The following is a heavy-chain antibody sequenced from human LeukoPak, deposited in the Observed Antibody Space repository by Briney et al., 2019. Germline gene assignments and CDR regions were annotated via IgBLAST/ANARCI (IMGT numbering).Heavy chain of an antibody. CDR3: AKGKFGWYFD. Sequence: PGGSLRLSCAASGFTFSSYSMNWVRQAPGKGLEWVSSISSSSSYIYYADSVKGRFTISRDNAKNTLYLQMNSLRAEDTAVYYCAKGKFGWYFDWGQGTLVTVSS. CDR1: GFTFSSYS. V-gene: IGHV3-21*04. D-gene: IGHD6-19*01. J-gene: IGHJ4*02. CDR2: ISSSSSYI.